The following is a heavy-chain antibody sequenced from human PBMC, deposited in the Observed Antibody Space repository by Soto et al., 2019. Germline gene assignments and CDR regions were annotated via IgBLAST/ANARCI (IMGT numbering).Heavy chain of an antibody. Sequence: SETLSLTCTVSGGSISSSSYYWGWIRQPPGKGLEWIGSIYYSGSTYYNPSLKSRVTTSVDTSKNQFSLKLSSVTAADTAVYYCARHEEYSSFDYWGQGTLVTVSS. V-gene: IGHV4-39*01. CDR3: ARHEEYSSFDY. D-gene: IGHD6-6*01. J-gene: IGHJ4*02. CDR2: IYYSGST. CDR1: GGSISSSSYY.